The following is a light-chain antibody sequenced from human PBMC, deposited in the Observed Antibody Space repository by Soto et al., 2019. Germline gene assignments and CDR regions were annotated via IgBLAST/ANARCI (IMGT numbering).Light chain of an antibody. CDR2: GAS. J-gene: IGKJ2*01. CDR3: QQYGSSPPVYT. V-gene: IGKV3-20*01. CDR1: QSVSSSY. Sequence: EIVLTQSPGTLSLSPGERATLSCRASQSVSSSYLAWYQQKHGQAPRLLIYGASSRATGIPDRFSGSGSGTDFTLTISRLEPEDFAVYYCQQYGSSPPVYTFGQGTKLEIK.